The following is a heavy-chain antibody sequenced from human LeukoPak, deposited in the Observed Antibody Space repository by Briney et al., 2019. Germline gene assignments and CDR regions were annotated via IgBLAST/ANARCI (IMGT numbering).Heavy chain of an antibody. CDR1: GFTFSSYS. D-gene: IGHD3-10*01. CDR2: ISSSSSYI. Sequence: GGSLRLSCAASGFTFSSYSMNWVRQAPGKGLEWVSSISSSSSYIYYADSVKGRFTISRHNAKNSLYLQMNSLRAEDTAVYYCARDLWFGELSPGWGQGTLVTVSS. V-gene: IGHV3-21*01. J-gene: IGHJ4*02. CDR3: ARDLWFGELSPG.